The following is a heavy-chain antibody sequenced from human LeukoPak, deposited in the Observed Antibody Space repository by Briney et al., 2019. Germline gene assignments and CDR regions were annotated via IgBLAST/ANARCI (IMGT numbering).Heavy chain of an antibody. CDR1: GFTFSSYS. CDR2: ISSSSSTI. D-gene: IGHD3-22*01. J-gene: IGHJ4*02. CDR3: ARVRWPVYDSSGYSDY. Sequence: PGGSLRLSCAASGFTFSSYSMNWVRQAPGKGLEWVSYISSSSSTIYYADSVKGRFTISRDNAKNSLYLQMNSLRAEDTAVYYCARVRWPVYDSSGYSDYWGQGTLVTVSS. V-gene: IGHV3-48*04.